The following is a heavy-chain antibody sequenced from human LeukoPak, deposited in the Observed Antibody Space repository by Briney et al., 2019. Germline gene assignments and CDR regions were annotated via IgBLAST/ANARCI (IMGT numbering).Heavy chain of an antibody. D-gene: IGHD6-6*01. Sequence: SETLSLTCTVSGGSISSYYWSWIRQPPGKGLEWIGYIYNSGRTNYNPSLKSRVTISVDTSKNQLSLKLSSVTAADTAVYYCARNQYGEAYYKAARRSPAYVDYWGQGTLVTVSS. CDR1: GGSISSYY. J-gene: IGHJ4*02. CDR3: ARNQYGEAYYKAARRSPAYVDY. V-gene: IGHV4-59*01. CDR2: IYNSGRT.